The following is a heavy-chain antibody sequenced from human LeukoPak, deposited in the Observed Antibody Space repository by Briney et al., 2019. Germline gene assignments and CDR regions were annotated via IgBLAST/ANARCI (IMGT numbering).Heavy chain of an antibody. J-gene: IGHJ4*02. D-gene: IGHD3-10*01. V-gene: IGHV3-30*18. CDR1: GFPFSSYG. CDR3: ANSKLVRGVVITDLVY. CDR2: ISFDGSNK. Sequence: GGSLRLACAASGFPFSSYGMQWVRRAPAGGLEWVARISFDGSNKYYADSVKGRFTISRDNSKNTLYLQMNSLRAEDTAVYYCANSKLVRGVVITDLVYWGQGTLVTVSS.